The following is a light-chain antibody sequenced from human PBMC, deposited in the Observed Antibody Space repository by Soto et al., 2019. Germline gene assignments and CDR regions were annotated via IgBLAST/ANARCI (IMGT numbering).Light chain of an antibody. Sequence: QSVLTQPASVSGSPGQSITISCTGTSSDVGGFNYVSWYQQRPGKAPQLIIYDVTNRPSGVSSRFSGSKSGNTASLTISGLQAEDEAVYHCSSYTGSTTLEVFGGGTKVTVL. CDR3: SSYTGSTTLEV. CDR2: DVT. V-gene: IGLV2-14*01. J-gene: IGLJ3*02. CDR1: SSDVGGFNY.